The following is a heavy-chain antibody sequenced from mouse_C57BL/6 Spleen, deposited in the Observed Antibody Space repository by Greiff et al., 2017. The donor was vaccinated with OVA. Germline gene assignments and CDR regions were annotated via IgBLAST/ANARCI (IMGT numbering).Heavy chain of an antibody. J-gene: IGHJ1*03. V-gene: IGHV1-26*01. CDR3: ASPYYGEYFDV. Sequence: EVQLQQSGPELVKPGASVKISCKASGYTFTDYYMNWVKQSHGKSLEWIGDINPNNGGTSYNQKFKGKATLTVDKSSSTAYMELRSLTSEDSAVYDCASPYYGEYFDVWGTGTTVTVSS. CDR2: INPNNGGT. CDR1: GYTFTDYY. D-gene: IGHD1-1*01.